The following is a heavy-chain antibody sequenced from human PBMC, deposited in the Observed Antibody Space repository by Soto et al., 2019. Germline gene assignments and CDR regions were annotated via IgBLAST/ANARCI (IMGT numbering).Heavy chain of an antibody. CDR2: IIPIFGTA. J-gene: IGHJ4*02. D-gene: IGHD5-12*01. CDR1: GGTFSSYA. CDR3: ARGRYSGYDGLDY. V-gene: IGHV1-69*13. Sequence: ASVKVSCKASGGTFSSYAISWVRQAPGQGLGWMGGIIPIFGTANYAQKFQGRVTITADESTSTAYMELSSLRSEDTAVYYCARGRYSGYDGLDYWGQGTLVTVSS.